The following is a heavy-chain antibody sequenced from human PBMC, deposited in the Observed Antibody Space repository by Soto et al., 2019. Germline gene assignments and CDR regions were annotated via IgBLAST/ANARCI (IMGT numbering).Heavy chain of an antibody. Sequence: LRLSCAASGFTFSSYWMHWVRQAPGKGLVWVSRINSDGSSTSYADSVKGRFTISRDNAKNTLYLQMNSLRAEDTAVYYCARDYCTNGVCSEFDYWGQGTLVTVSS. CDR3: ARDYCTNGVCSEFDY. J-gene: IGHJ4*02. V-gene: IGHV3-74*01. D-gene: IGHD2-8*01. CDR2: INSDGSST. CDR1: GFTFSSYW.